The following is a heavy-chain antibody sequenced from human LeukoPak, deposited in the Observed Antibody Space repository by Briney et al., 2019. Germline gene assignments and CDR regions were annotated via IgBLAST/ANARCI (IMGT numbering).Heavy chain of an antibody. CDR2: IRSKIYGGTT. CDR1: GFTFGDYA. J-gene: IGHJ4*02. V-gene: IGHV3-49*03. D-gene: IGHD6-19*01. Sequence: SLRLSCTASGFTFGDYAMSWFRQAPGKGLEWVGFIRSKIYGGTTEYAASVKGRFTISRDDSKSIAYLQMNSLKTEDTAVYYCTRDQYSSGWYDILFDYWGQGTPVTVSS. CDR3: TRDQYSSGWYDILFDY.